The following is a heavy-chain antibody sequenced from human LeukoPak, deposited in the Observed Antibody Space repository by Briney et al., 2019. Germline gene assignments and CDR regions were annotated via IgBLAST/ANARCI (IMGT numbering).Heavy chain of an antibody. Sequence: PGGSLRLSCAASGFTFSTYTMNWVRQAPGKGLEWVSAITGSGGSTYYADSVKGRFTISRDNSKNTLYLQMNSLRAEDTAVYYCAKDQSGGSNFKPFDYWGQGTLVTVSS. V-gene: IGHV3-23*01. CDR3: AKDQSGGSNFKPFDY. CDR1: GFTFSTYT. J-gene: IGHJ4*02. CDR2: ITGSGGST. D-gene: IGHD2-15*01.